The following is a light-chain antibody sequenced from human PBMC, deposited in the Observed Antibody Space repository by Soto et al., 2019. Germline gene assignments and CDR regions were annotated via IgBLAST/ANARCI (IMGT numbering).Light chain of an antibody. CDR3: QQYGSSGT. CDR1: QSVSNNY. J-gene: IGKJ1*01. V-gene: IGKV3-20*01. CDR2: GAS. Sequence: EIGLTQSPGTLSLSPGERATLSCRASQSVSNNYLAWYQQKPGQAPRLLIYGASNRATGIPDRFSGSGSVTDFTLTISRLEPEDVAVYYCQQYGSSGTCGQGTKVEIK.